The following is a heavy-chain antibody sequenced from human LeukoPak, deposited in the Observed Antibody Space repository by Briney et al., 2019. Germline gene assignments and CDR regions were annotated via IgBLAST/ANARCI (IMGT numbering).Heavy chain of an antibody. CDR3: VRAGRRVLWFGELPSPDV. V-gene: IGHV4-34*01. D-gene: IGHD3-10*01. J-gene: IGHJ6*04. Sequence: SETLSLTCAVYGGSFSGYYWSWIRQPPGKGLEWIGEINHSGSTNYNPSLKSRVTISVDTSKNQFSLKLSSVTAADTAVYYCVRAGRRVLWFGELPSPDVWGKGTTVTVSS. CDR2: INHSGST. CDR1: GGSFSGYY.